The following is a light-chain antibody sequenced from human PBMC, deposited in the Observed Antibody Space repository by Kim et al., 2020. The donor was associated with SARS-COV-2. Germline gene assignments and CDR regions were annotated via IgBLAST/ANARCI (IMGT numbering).Light chain of an antibody. Sequence: SATFACRVSDSVRNYLAGPEQNPGQAPRLHIYDESHRATGIRAMFSGSGSGTDFTLPICSLDPEDGAVYHCHKGSNWSPITFGQGKRLEIK. J-gene: IGKJ5*01. CDR1: DSVRNY. V-gene: IGKV3-11*01. CDR3: HKGSNWSPIT. CDR2: DES.